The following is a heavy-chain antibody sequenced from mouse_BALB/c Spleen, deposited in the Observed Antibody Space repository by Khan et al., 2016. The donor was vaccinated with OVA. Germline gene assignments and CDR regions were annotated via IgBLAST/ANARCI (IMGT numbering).Heavy chain of an antibody. CDR1: GDSITSGY. V-gene: IGHV3-8*02. CDR3: AISSCRYAFAY. D-gene: IGHD2-14*01. Sequence: EVQLQESGPSLVKPSQTLSLTCSVTGDSITSGYWSWIRKFPGNKLEYMGYMIYSGNTYYNPSLKSRISITRHTSKNQYSLQLNTVTTTDTATYYCAISSCRYAFAYWGQGTLVTVSA. CDR2: MIYSGNT. J-gene: IGHJ3*01.